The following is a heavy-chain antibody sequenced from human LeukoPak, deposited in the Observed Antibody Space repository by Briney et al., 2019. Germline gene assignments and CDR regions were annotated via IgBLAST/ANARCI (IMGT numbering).Heavy chain of an antibody. D-gene: IGHD3-10*01. CDR2: INPDGSQT. J-gene: IGHJ4*02. Sequence: PGGSLRLSCAASGFTFNTYWMHWVRQAPGKGLVWVSHINPDGSQTYYADSVTGRFTISRDNAKNTLYLQMNSLRAEDTAVNYCARDPVRRDSYWGQGTLVTVSS. CDR1: GFTFNTYW. V-gene: IGHV3-74*01. CDR3: ARDPVRRDSY.